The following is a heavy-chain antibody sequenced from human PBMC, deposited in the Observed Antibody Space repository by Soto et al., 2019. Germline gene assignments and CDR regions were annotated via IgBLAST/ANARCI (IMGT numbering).Heavy chain of an antibody. D-gene: IGHD3-10*01. CDR2: INHSGST. CDR3: ARGRRGVTMVRGAFDY. J-gene: IGHJ4*02. Sequence: QVQLQQWGAGLLKPSETLSLTCAVYGGSFSGFYWSWIRQPPGKGLEWIGEINHSGSTNYNPSLKSRVTISVDTSKNQFSLKLSSVTAADTAVYYCARGRRGVTMVRGAFDYWGQGTLVTVSS. V-gene: IGHV4-34*01. CDR1: GGSFSGFY.